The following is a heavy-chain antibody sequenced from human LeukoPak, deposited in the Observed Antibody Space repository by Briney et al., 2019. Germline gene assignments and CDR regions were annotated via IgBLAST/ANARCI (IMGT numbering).Heavy chain of an antibody. CDR1: GYTFSIYN. Sequence: ASVKVSCKASGYTFSIYNMHWVRQAPGQGLEWMGIINPSGGSTSYVQKFQGRVTMTRDTSTSTVYMELSSLRSEDTAVYYCARSGSYSRDFDYWGQGTLVTVSS. V-gene: IGHV1-46*01. J-gene: IGHJ4*02. D-gene: IGHD1-26*01. CDR3: ARSGSYSRDFDY. CDR2: INPSGGST.